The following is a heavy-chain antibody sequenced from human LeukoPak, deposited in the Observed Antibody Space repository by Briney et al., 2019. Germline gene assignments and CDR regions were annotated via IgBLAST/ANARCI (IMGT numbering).Heavy chain of an antibody. CDR2: INHSGST. Sequence: SETLSLTCAVYGGSFSGYYWGWIRQPPGKGLEWIGEINHSGSTNYNPSLKSRVTISVDTSKNQFSLKLSSVTAADTAVYYCARAAQAYYCYYYMDVWGKGTTVTVSS. CDR3: ARAAQAYYCYYYMDV. J-gene: IGHJ6*03. V-gene: IGHV4-34*01. CDR1: GGSFSGYY.